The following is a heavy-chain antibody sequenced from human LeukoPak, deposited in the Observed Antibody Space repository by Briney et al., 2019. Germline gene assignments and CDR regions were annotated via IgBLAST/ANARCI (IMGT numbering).Heavy chain of an antibody. J-gene: IGHJ5*02. V-gene: IGHV1-69*04. CDR2: IIPIFGIA. CDR1: GGTFSSYA. CDR3: ARVYYYGSGSYYSMNWFDP. Sequence: GSSVKVSCKASGGTFSSYAISWVRQAPGQGLEWMGRIIPIFGIANYAQKCQGRVTITADKSTSTAYMELSSLRSEDTAVYYCARVYYYGSGSYYSMNWFDPWGQGTLVTVSS. D-gene: IGHD3-10*01.